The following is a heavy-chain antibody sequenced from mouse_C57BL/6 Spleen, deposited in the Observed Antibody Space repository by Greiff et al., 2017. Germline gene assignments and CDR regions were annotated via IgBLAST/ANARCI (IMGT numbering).Heavy chain of an antibody. CDR3: ARYLSVPFDY. V-gene: IGHV1-26*01. CDR2: INPNNGGT. D-gene: IGHD5-1*01. CDR1: GYTFTDYY. J-gene: IGHJ2*01. Sequence: EVQLQQSGPELVKPGASVKISCKASGYTFTDYYMNWVKQSHGKSLEWIGDINPNNGGTSYNQKFKGKATLTVDKSSSTAYMELRSLTSEDSAVYYCARYLSVPFDYWGQGTTLTVSS.